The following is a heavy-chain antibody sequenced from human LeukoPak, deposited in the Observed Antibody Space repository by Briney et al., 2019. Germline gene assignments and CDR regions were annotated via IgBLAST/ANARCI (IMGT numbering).Heavy chain of an antibody. J-gene: IGHJ4*02. CDR2: VYYNGPT. V-gene: IGHV4-39*07. D-gene: IGHD1-1*01. CDR1: GGSLSSRSSY. Sequence: PSETLSLTCSVSGGSLSSRSSYWGWVRQSPGKGLERIGSVYYNGPTYYNPSLMGRVTISRDTSKNQFSLKLTSVTAADTAIYYCTRLSNGGTGGRLFDYWGQGTWSPSPQ. CDR3: TRLSNGGTGGRLFDY.